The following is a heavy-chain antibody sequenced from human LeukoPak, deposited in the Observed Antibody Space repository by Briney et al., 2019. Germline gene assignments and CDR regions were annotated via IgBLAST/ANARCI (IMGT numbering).Heavy chain of an antibody. CDR2: IWYDGRTK. J-gene: IGHJ4*02. CDR3: AKERHCSGGSCRYFDY. D-gene: IGHD2-15*01. Sequence: PGGSLRLSCAVSGFTFSYYGMHWVRQAPGKGREWVAFIWYDGRTKYYAVSVTGRFTISRDNSKNTLYLQMNSLRAEDTAVYYCAKERHCSGGSCRYFDYWGQGTLVAVSS. V-gene: IGHV3-30*02. CDR1: GFTFSYYG.